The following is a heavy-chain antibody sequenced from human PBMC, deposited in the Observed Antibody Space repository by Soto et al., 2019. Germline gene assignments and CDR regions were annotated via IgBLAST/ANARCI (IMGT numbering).Heavy chain of an antibody. V-gene: IGHV1-8*01. CDR1: GYTFTSYD. CDR3: AREGEGGQALYYYYYGMYV. CDR2: MNPNSGNT. D-gene: IGHD3-16*01. J-gene: IGHJ6*02. Sequence: ASVKVSCKASGYTFTSYDINWVRQATGQGLEWMGWMNPNSGNTGYAQKFQGRVTMTRNTSISTAYMELSSLRSEGTAVYYCAREGEGGQALYYYYYGMYVWGQGTTVTVSS.